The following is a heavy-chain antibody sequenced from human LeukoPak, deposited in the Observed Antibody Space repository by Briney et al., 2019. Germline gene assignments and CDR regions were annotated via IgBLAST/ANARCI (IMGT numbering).Heavy chain of an antibody. V-gene: IGHV3-15*01. CDR3: TWMGTVATVDR. D-gene: IGHD4-23*01. J-gene: IGHJ5*02. CDR1: GLTFSDAW. CDR2: IKGRTYVETT. Sequence: GGSLRLSCAVSGLTFSDAWMSWVRQAPGKGLEWVGRIKGRTYVETTGFAAPLRGRFTLSTDVSKNMVYLQMNSLQTEDTAVYYCTWMGTVATVDRWGKGTRVTVSS.